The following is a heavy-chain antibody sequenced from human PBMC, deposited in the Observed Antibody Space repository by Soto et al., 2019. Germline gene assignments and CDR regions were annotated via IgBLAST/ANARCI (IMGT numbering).Heavy chain of an antibody. CDR1: GFTLSNYW. J-gene: IGHJ4*02. D-gene: IGHD2-2*01. Sequence: HPGGSLRLSCAASGFTLSNYWMTWVRQAPGKGLEWVATIKQDGSEKYYVDSVKGRFTISRDNTKNSLYLQMNSLRAEDTAVYYCAKARYQPLLGEWGLGTLVTVSS. CDR3: AKARYQPLLGE. CDR2: IKQDGSEK. V-gene: IGHV3-7*01.